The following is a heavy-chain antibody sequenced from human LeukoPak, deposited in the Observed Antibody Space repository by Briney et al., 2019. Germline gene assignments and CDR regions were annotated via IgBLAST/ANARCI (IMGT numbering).Heavy chain of an antibody. CDR1: GFTFSSFA. D-gene: IGHD3/OR15-3a*01. CDR3: ARGAWTFDY. J-gene: IGHJ4*02. CDR2: ITGSADTI. Sequence: GGSLRLSCAASGFTFSSFAMSWVRQAPGKGLEWVSAITGSADTIYYADSVKGRFTISRDNSKNSLYLQMNSLRAEDTAVYYCARGAWTFDYWGQGTLVSVSS. V-gene: IGHV3-23*01.